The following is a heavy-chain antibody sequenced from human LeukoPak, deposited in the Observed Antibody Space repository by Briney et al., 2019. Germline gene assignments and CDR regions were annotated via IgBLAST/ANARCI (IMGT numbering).Heavy chain of an antibody. CDR1: GFTFSSYA. V-gene: IGHV3-23*01. CDR2: ISGSGGSI. D-gene: IGHD4-17*01. J-gene: IGHJ4*02. Sequence: GGSLRLSCAASGFTFSSYAMSWVRQAPGKGLEWVSTISGSGGSIYYADSVKGRITISRDNSKNTMYLQMNSLRVEDTAVYYCAKGLTTVTTSRGDFEYWGQGNLVTVSS. CDR3: AKGLTTVTTSRGDFEY.